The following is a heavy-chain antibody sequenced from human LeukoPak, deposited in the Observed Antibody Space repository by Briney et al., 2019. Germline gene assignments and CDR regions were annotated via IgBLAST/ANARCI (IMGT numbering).Heavy chain of an antibody. Sequence: SETLSLTCTVSGGSISSYYWSWIRQPPGKGLEWIGYIYYSGSTNYNPSLKSRVTISVDTSKNQFSLKLSSVTAADTAVYYCAKLSSWNYFDYWGQGTLVTVSS. CDR3: AKLSSWNYFDY. J-gene: IGHJ4*02. V-gene: IGHV4-59*08. D-gene: IGHD6-13*01. CDR2: IYYSGST. CDR1: GGSISSYY.